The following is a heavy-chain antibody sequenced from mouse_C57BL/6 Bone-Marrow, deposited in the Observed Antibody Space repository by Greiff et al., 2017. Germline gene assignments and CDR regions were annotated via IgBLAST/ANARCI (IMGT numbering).Heavy chain of an antibody. CDR3: ARLLWLRYFDV. CDR1: GFTFSDYG. J-gene: IGHJ1*03. D-gene: IGHD2-2*01. Sequence: DVMLVESGGGLVQPGGSLKLSCAASGFTFSDYGMAWVRQAPRKGPEWVAFISNLAYSIYYADTVTGRFTISRENAKNTLYLEMSSLRSEDTAMYYCARLLWLRYFDVWGTGTTVTVSS. CDR2: ISNLAYSI. V-gene: IGHV5-15*01.